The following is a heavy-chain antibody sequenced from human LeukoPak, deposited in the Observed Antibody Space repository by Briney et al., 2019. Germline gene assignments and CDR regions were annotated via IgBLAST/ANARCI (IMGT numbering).Heavy chain of an antibody. Sequence: LETLSLTCTVSGGSISNSTYYWGWIRQPPGKGLEWIGSFYYSVSTYYSPSLKSRVTISVDTSKNQFSLKLSSVTAADTAAYYCARLGYGDYLVDYWGQGTLVTVSS. V-gene: IGHV4-39*01. CDR1: GGSISNSTYY. J-gene: IGHJ4*02. CDR2: FYYSVST. D-gene: IGHD4-17*01. CDR3: ARLGYGDYLVDY.